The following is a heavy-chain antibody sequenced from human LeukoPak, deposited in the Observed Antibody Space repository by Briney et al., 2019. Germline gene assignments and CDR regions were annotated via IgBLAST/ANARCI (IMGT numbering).Heavy chain of an antibody. CDR2: INPNSGGT. J-gene: IGHJ4*02. V-gene: IGHV1-2*02. D-gene: IGHD6-13*01. CDR1: GYTFTGYY. Sequence: ASVKVSCKASGYTFTGYYMHWVRQAPGQGLEWMGWINPNSGGTNYAQKFQGRVTMTRDTSISTAYMELSRLRSDDTAVYYCARAAPSPPEYSSSWYSDYWGQGTLVTVSS. CDR3: ARAAPSPPEYSSSWYSDY.